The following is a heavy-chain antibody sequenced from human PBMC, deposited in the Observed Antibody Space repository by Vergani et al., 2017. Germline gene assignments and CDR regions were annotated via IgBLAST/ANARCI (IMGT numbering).Heavy chain of an antibody. J-gene: IGHJ1*01. CDR1: GFTFDTYT. D-gene: IGHD3-10*01. V-gene: IGHV3-23*01. CDR3: TTAWGVYYLHGEYFQY. Sequence: EVQLLESGGGLVQPGGSRRLSCAGAGFTFDTYTMAYVRQAPGKGLEWVATISSGGGDIFYADSVKGRFTIYRDNSKNTLFLQMNSLKDEDTAVYYCTTAWGVYYLHGEYFQYWGRGTLVSVSS. CDR2: ISSGGGDI.